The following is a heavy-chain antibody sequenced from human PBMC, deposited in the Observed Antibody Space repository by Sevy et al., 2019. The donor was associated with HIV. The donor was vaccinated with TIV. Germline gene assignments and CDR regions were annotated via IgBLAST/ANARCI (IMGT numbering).Heavy chain of an antibody. CDR2: IRRRAFGGTI. D-gene: IGHD3-22*01. CDR1: GFTFGDYA. J-gene: IGHJ4*02. CDR3: TRAEQYEYDSTSYYDYFDY. Sequence: GGSLRLSCTASGFTFGDYAVGWFRQAPGKGLEWVSFIRRRAFGGTIEYAASVKGRFTISKDDSQSTAYLQMNSLKTEVTAVYYCTRAEQYEYDSTSYYDYFDYWGQGTLVTVSS. V-gene: IGHV3-49*03.